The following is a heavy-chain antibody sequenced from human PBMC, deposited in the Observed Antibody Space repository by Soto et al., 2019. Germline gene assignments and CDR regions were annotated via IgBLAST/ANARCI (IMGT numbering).Heavy chain of an antibody. D-gene: IGHD2-8*01. CDR2: IYYSGST. Sequence: PSETLSLTCTVSGGSISSYYWSWIRQPPGKGVEWIGYIYYSGSTNYNPSLKSRVTISVDTSKNQFSLKLSSVTAADTAVYYCAREGGTIRGFDYWGQGTLVTVS. CDR1: GGSISSYY. CDR3: AREGGTIRGFDY. V-gene: IGHV4-59*01. J-gene: IGHJ4*02.